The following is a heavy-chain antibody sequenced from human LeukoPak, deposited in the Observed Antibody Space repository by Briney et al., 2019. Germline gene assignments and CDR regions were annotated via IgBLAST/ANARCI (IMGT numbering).Heavy chain of an antibody. J-gene: IGHJ5*02. D-gene: IGHD5-24*01. CDR2: INHSGSL. Sequence: SETLSLTCAVSGGSFSGYYWSWIRQPPGKGLEWIGEINHSGSLNYNASLQSRISISVDASMNRFSLQLTSATAADTGFYFCARERWSRRSYFDTWAPGILVTVSS. CDR1: GGSFSGYY. CDR3: ARERWSRRSYFDT. V-gene: IGHV4-34*01.